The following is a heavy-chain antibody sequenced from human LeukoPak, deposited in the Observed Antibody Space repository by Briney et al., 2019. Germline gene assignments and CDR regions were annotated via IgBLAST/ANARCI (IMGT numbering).Heavy chain of an antibody. CDR3: ARGSRSPDYVFGI. CDR2: IYYIGST. D-gene: IGHD3-16*01. CDR1: GTSVISGSYY. J-gene: IGHJ3*02. V-gene: IGHV4-61*01. Sequence: PSETLSLTCTVPGTSVISGSYYWRWIRQPPGKGLECIGYIYYIGSTNYNPSLKSRVIISVDTSKNQFFLKLTSVTAADTAVYYCARGSRSPDYVFGIWGQGTTVTVSS.